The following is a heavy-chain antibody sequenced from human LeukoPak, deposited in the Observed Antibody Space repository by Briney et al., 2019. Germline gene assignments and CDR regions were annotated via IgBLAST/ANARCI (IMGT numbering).Heavy chain of an antibody. CDR1: GYTFTTYA. J-gene: IGHJ5*01. CDR3: ARAYQPLGGLSFPDS. V-gene: IGHV7-4-1*01. CDR2: INTNTGNP. D-gene: IGHD3-16*02. Sequence: GASVKVSCKASGYTFTTYAMNWVRQAPGQGLEWMGWINTNTGNPAYAQGFTGRFVFSLDTSVSTAYLQIGSLKAEDTAVYYCARAYQPLGGLSFPDSWGQGTLVIVSS.